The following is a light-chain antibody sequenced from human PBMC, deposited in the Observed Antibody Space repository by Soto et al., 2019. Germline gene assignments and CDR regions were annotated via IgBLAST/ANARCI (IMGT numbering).Light chain of an antibody. J-gene: IGKJ1*01. CDR1: QSISSY. CDR3: QQIYSPPGT. CDR2: AAS. Sequence: DIQMTQSPSSLSASVGDRVTITCRASQSISSYLNWYQQKPGKAPKLLIYAASSLQSGVPSRFSGSGSGTDFTLTISSLQPEDLENYYCQQIYSPPGTFGQGPKVEIK. V-gene: IGKV1-39*01.